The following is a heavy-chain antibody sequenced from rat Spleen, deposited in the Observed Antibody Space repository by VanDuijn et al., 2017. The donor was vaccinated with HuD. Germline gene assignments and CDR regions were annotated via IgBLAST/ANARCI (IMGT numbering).Heavy chain of an antibody. J-gene: IGHJ4*01. V-gene: IGHV5-7*01. Sequence: EVQLMESGGGSVQPGRSLKLSCAASGFTFSSSPMAWVRQAPKKGLDWVAYISYDGDSTYYRDSVKGRFTISRDNAKSTLYLQMDSLRSEDTATYYCASSSLGFDYWGQGASVTVSS. CDR3: ASSSLGFDY. CDR2: ISYDGDST. D-gene: IGHD5-1*01. CDR1: GFTFSSSP.